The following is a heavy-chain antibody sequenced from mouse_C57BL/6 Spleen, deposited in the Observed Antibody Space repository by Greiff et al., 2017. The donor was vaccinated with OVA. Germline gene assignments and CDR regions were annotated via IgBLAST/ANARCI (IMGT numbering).Heavy chain of an antibody. CDR3: ARQPSYYYGSSYDAMDY. V-gene: IGHV2-6-1*01. CDR2: IWSDGST. Sequence: VKLMESGPGLVAPSQSLSITCTVSGFSLTSYGVHWVRQPPGKGLEWLVVIWSDGSTTYNSALKSRLSISKDNSKSQVFLKMNSLQTDDTAMYYCARQPSYYYGSSYDAMDYWGQGTSVTVSS. D-gene: IGHD1-1*01. CDR1: GFSLTSYG. J-gene: IGHJ4*01.